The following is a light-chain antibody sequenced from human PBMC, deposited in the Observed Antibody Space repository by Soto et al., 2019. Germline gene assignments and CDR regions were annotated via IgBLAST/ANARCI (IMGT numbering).Light chain of an antibody. J-gene: IGKJ5*01. CDR2: DAS. CDR1: QSVNSY. Sequence: IVLTQSPATPSLSPGERATLSCRASQSVNSYLAWYQQKPGRAPRLLIYDASNRATGIPARFSGSGSGTDFTLTISSLEPEDFAVYYCQQRSNWPTFGQGTRPAI. V-gene: IGKV3-11*01. CDR3: QQRSNWPT.